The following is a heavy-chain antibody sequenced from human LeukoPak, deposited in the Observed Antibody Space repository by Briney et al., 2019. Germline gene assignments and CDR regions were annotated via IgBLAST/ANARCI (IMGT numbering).Heavy chain of an antibody. CDR1: GFTFSDYY. V-gene: IGHV3-11*04. J-gene: IGHJ6*03. Sequence: GGSLRLSCAASGFTFSDYYMSWIRQAPGKGLEWVSYISSSGSTIYYADSVKGRFTISRDNAKNSLYLEVNSLRAEDTAVYYCAKDRDYYYYMDVWGKGTTVTISS. CDR2: ISSSGSTI. CDR3: AKDRDYYYYMDV.